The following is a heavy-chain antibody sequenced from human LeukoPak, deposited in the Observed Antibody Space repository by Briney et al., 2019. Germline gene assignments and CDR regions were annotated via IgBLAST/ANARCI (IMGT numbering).Heavy chain of an antibody. J-gene: IGHJ2*01. V-gene: IGHV4-59*12. D-gene: IGHD6-6*01. CDR1: GGSISSYY. Sequence: SETLSLTCTVSGGSISSYYWSWIRQPPGKGLEWIGYIYHSGSTYYNPSLKSRVTISVDRSKNQFSLKLSSVTAADTAVYYCARDRDSSSSGAGWYFDLWGRGTLVTVSS. CDR3: ARDRDSSSSGAGWYFDL. CDR2: IYHSGST.